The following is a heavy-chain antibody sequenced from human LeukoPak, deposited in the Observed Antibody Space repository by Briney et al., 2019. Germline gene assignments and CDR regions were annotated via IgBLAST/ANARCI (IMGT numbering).Heavy chain of an antibody. J-gene: IGHJ4*02. CDR3: ATLVRGVIVFDY. CDR2: FDPEDGET. D-gene: IGHD3-10*01. Sequence: ASVKVSCMVSGYTLTELSMHWVRQAPGKGLEWMGGFDPEDGETIYAQKFQGRVTMTEDTSTDTAYMELSSLRSEDTAVYYCATLVRGVIVFDYWGQGTLVTVSS. V-gene: IGHV1-24*01. CDR1: GYTLTELS.